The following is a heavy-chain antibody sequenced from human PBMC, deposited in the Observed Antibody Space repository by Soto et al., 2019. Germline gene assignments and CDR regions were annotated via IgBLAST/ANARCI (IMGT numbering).Heavy chain of an antibody. CDR1: EFPVISYA. D-gene: IGHD4-17*01. CDR2: ISYDGSNK. Sequence: GGSVRFSCAVSEFPVISYAIHSVRKAPGKGLEWVAVISYDGSNKYHAHSVKGRFTISRDNSKNTLYLQMNSLRAEDTAVYYCARDVRVRGDYDAFDIWGQGTMVTVSS. J-gene: IGHJ3*02. CDR3: ARDVRVRGDYDAFDI. V-gene: IGHV3-30*03.